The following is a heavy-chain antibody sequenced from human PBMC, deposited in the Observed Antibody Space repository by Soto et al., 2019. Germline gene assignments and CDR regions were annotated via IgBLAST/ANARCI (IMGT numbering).Heavy chain of an antibody. CDR2: ISSSSSTI. CDR1: GFTFSSYS. V-gene: IGHV3-48*01. CDR3: ARVLDSSGWYSDY. D-gene: IGHD6-19*01. J-gene: IGHJ4*02. Sequence: GGSLRLSCAASGFTFSSYSMNWVRQAPGKGLEWVSYISSSSSTIYYADSVKGRFTISRDNAKNSLYLQMNSLRAEDTAVYYCARVLDSSGWYSDYWGQGTLVTVSS.